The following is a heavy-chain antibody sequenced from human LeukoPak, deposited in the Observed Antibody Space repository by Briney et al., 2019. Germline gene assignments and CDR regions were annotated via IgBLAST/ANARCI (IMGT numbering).Heavy chain of an antibody. Sequence: PGGSLRLSCAASGFTVSSNYMSWVRQAPGKGLEWVSLIYSGGSASYADSVKGRFTFSRDNSKNTLYLQMNSLRAEDTAVYYCARGRVNWNDVGGLFDYWGQGTLVTVSS. CDR3: ARGRVNWNDVGGLFDY. V-gene: IGHV3-53*01. J-gene: IGHJ4*02. D-gene: IGHD1-1*01. CDR2: IYSGGSA. CDR1: GFTVSSNY.